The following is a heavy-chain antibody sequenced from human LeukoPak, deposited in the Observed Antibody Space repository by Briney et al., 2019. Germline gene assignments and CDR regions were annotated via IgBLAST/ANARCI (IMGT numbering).Heavy chain of an antibody. J-gene: IGHJ4*02. Sequence: PGGSLRLSCTASGFTFGDYAMSWVRQAPGKGLEWVGFIRSKAYGGTTEYAASVKGRFTISRDDSKSIAYLQMNSLKTEDTAVYYCTRDPFDDYGESYWGQGTLVTVSS. CDR1: GFTFGDYA. V-gene: IGHV3-49*04. CDR3: TRDPFDDYGESY. CDR2: IRSKAYGGTT. D-gene: IGHD4-17*01.